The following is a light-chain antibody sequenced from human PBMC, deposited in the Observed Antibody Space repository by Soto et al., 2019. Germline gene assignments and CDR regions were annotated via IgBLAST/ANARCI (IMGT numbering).Light chain of an antibody. CDR3: QQSYSTRRT. CDR1: QSINSN. Sequence: DIMMTQSPASVSAPVGDRVTISCRASQSINSNLNWYQQKPGKAPKLLIYAASNLQSGVPARFSGMGSGTDFTITVSSLQPEDFATYFCQQSYSTRRTFGQGTKVDIK. CDR2: AAS. V-gene: IGKV1-39*01. J-gene: IGKJ1*01.